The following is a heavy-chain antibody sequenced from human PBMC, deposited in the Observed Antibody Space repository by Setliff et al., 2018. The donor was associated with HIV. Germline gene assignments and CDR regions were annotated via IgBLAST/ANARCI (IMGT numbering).Heavy chain of an antibody. V-gene: IGHV7-4-1*02. J-gene: IGHJ4*02. Sequence: ASVKVSCKASGYTFTTYAINWVRQAPGQGLEWMGWINMYTANPSYAQGFTGRFVFSLDTSVSTAYLQISSLEAEDTALYYCARDCYGASFDSWGQGTLVTVSS. CDR2: INMYTANP. CDR3: ARDCYGASFDS. D-gene: IGHD2-8*01. CDR1: GYTFTTYA.